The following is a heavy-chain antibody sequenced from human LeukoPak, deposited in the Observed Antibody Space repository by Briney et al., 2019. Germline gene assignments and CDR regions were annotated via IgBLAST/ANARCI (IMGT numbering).Heavy chain of an antibody. J-gene: IGHJ6*03. Sequence: PGGSLRLSCEASGFTFSSYAMSWVRQAPGEGLEWVSGIIGSGDITYYANSVKGRFTISRDNSKNTLYLQMNSLRAEDTAVYYCAKLGRQEVYNYYVGVWGKGTTVAVSS. CDR2: IIGSGDIT. CDR1: GFTFSSYA. V-gene: IGHV3-23*01. CDR3: AKLGRQEVYNYYVGV. D-gene: IGHD3-10*01.